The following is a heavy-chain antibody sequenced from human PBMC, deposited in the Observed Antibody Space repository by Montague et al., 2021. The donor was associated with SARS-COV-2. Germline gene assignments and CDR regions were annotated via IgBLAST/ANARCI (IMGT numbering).Heavy chain of an antibody. CDR2: IYYSGST. Sequence: SETLSLTCTVSGGSISSSSYYWGWIRQPPGKGLEWIGSIYYSGSTYYNPSLKSRVTISVDTSKNQFSLKLSSVTAADTAVYYCARFPTSYYYGSKGAPATPDAFDIWGQGTMVTVSS. J-gene: IGHJ3*02. V-gene: IGHV4-39*01. CDR1: GGSISSSSYY. D-gene: IGHD3-22*01. CDR3: ARFPTSYYYGSKGAPATPDAFDI.